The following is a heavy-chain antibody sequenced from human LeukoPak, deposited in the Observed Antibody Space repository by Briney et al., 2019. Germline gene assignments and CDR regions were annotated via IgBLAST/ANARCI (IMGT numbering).Heavy chain of an antibody. Sequence: SQTLSLTCTVSGGSISSGSYYWSWIRQPAGKGLEWIGRIYTSGSTNYNPSLKSRVTISVDTSKNQFSLKLSSVTAAGTAVYYCARDSPSGAPLGWGQGTLVTVSS. CDR1: GGSISSGSYY. D-gene: IGHD4-17*01. CDR2: IYTSGST. V-gene: IGHV4-61*02. CDR3: ARDSPSGAPLG. J-gene: IGHJ4*02.